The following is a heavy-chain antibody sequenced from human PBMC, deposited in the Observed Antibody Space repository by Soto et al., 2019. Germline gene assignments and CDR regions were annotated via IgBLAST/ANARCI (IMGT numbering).Heavy chain of an antibody. CDR2: SSDRRTGNT. CDR1: GFTFSSYT. J-gene: IGHJ4*02. V-gene: IGHV3-23*01. Sequence: LRLSCAASGFTFSSYTLNWVRRAPGKGLEWVATSSDRRTGNTHYSDSVRGRFTLSRDYSRNILFLQMDSLRADDTALYYCTTWLTAHFDYWGRGTQVTVSS. CDR3: TTWLTAHFDY. D-gene: IGHD2-21*02.